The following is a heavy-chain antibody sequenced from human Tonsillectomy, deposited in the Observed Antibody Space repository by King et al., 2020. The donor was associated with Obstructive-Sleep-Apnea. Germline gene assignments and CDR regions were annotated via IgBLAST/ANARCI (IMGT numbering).Heavy chain of an antibody. CDR2: INWNSGSI. D-gene: IGHD6-19*01. V-gene: IGHV3-9*01. Sequence: VQLVESGGDLVQPGRSLRLSCAASGFTFDNFAMHWVRQAPGKGLEWVSGINWNSGSIGYADSVKGRFTISRDNAKNSLYLQMNRLRAEDTALYYCAKDVSGGWYGHKDYWGQGTLVIVSS. J-gene: IGHJ4*02. CDR3: AKDVSGGWYGHKDY. CDR1: GFTFDNFA.